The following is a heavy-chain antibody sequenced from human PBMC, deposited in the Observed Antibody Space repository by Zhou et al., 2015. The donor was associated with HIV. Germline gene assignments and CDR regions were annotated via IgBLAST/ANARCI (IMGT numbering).Heavy chain of an antibody. CDR3: AREMKDLVVVIAATNAFDI. D-gene: IGHD2-15*01. Sequence: EAQLVESGGRLGAAGGGSVRLSCAASGFTFSTYSINWVRQAPGKGLEWVSSISGSSNHIYYADSVKGRFTISRDNAKNSLYLQMNSLRAEDTAVYYCAREMKDLVVVIAATNAFDIWARDNGHRLF. CDR1: GFTFSTYS. J-gene: IGHJ3*02. CDR2: ISGSSNHI. V-gene: IGHV3-21*01.